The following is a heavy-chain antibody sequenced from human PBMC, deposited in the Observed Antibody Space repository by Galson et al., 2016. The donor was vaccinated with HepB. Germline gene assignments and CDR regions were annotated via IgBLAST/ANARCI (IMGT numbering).Heavy chain of an antibody. CDR2: ISGDGRTI. CDR1: GFTFSYYY. CDR3: ARMFPLYSSGWYVRGDGWFDS. J-gene: IGHJ5*01. Sequence: LRLSCAASGFTFSYYYMSWIRQAPGKGLEWVSYISGDGRTINYADSVKGRFTISRGDAKNSLYLHMNSLTGEDTAVYYCARMFPLYSSGWYVRGDGWFDSWGQGTLVTVSS. V-gene: IGHV3-11*01. D-gene: IGHD6-19*01.